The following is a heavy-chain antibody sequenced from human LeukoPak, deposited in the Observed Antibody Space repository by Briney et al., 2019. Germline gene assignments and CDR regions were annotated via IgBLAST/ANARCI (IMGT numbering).Heavy chain of an antibody. D-gene: IGHD4-17*01. CDR1: GSTFSSYA. J-gene: IGHJ6*02. CDR3: ARGRNGYGESGGVCYYGMDV. Sequence: GGSLRLSCAASGSTFSSYAMHWVRQVPGKGLGWVAAILYDGTNNIYADSVKGRFSISRDNSKNTLYLQMNSLRAEDKAVYCCARGRNGYGESGGVCYYGMDVWGQGTTVTVSS. V-gene: IGHV3-30*04. CDR2: ILYDGTNN.